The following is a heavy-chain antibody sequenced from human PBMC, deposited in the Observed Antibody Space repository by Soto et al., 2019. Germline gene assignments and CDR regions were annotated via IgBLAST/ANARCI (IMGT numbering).Heavy chain of an antibody. CDR1: GGLFSSYA. CDR3: AGCGSGYVWFNEF. CDR2: IIPVFDTV. D-gene: IGHD3-22*01. V-gene: IGHV1-69*01. Sequence: QEQLVQSGAEVKKSGSSVKVSCKDTGGLFSSYAVSWVRQAPGQGLEWMGGIIPVFDTVYYAQKFQGRVTLTADESTNTAYMGLSSMRSEDTGMDYWAGCGSGYVWFNEFWGQGALVTVSS. J-gene: IGHJ4*02.